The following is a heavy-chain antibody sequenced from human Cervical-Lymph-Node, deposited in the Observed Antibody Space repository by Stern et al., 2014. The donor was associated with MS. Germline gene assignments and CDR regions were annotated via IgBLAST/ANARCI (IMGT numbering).Heavy chain of an antibody. Sequence: QLQLQESGPGLVKPSQTLSLTCTVSGGSISSGGYYWSWIRQHPGKGLEWIGYIYYSGSTYYNPSLKSLVTISVDTSKNQFSLKLSSVTAADTAVYYCARGVYGDPLREGYFDYWGQGTLVTVSS. D-gene: IGHD4-17*01. CDR2: IYYSGST. J-gene: IGHJ4*02. CDR1: GGSISSGGYY. V-gene: IGHV4-31*01. CDR3: ARGVYGDPLREGYFDY.